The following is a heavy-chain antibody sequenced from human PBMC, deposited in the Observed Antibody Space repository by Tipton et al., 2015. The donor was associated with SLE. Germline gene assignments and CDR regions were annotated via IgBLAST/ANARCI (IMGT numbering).Heavy chain of an antibody. CDR1: GGSIGSFY. Sequence: TLSLTCSVSGGSIGSFYWSWIRQTLGKRLEWIGYIAYSGGTYYNPTLKSRVTLSVDTSKNQFSLKLSSVTAADTAIYYCARQSHDVPHTAAFDYWGQGTLVTVSS. CDR2: IAYSGGT. D-gene: IGHD1-1*01. CDR3: ARQSHDVPHTAAFDY. V-gene: IGHV4-59*06. J-gene: IGHJ4*02.